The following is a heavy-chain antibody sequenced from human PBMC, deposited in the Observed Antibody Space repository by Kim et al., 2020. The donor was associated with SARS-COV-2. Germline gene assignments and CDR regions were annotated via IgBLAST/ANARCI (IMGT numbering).Heavy chain of an antibody. CDR1: GFTFGSYA. Sequence: GGSLRLSCTGTGFTFGSYAMTWVRQAPGKGLEWVAIIISGDYDDSGNTFYADSVKGRFTISRDNSRSTLYLQMNNLRSEDTAVYYCVKEGLERQANFENWGQGTLVTVS. V-gene: IGHV3-23*01. CDR2: IISGDYDDSGNT. CDR3: VKEGLERQANFEN. D-gene: IGHD1-1*01. J-gene: IGHJ4*02.